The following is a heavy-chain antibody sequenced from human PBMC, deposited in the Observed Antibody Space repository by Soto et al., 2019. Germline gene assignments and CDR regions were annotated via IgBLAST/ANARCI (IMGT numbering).Heavy chain of an antibody. V-gene: IGHV3-9*01. CDR2: ISWNSGSL. CDR1: GFNFDDYD. D-gene: IGHD1-1*01. Sequence: EVQLVESGGGLVQPGRYLRLSCAASGFNFDDYDMHWVRQAPGKGLEGVAGISWNSGSLCYADSVKGRFTIHRDNAKNSLSLQKNSLSAEDTALYYCAKVVQKAGNDHGDAFDIWGQGKIVTVSS. CDR3: AKVVQKAGNDHGDAFDI. J-gene: IGHJ3*02.